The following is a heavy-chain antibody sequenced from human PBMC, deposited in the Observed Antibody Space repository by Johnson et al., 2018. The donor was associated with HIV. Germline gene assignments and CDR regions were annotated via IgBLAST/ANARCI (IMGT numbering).Heavy chain of an antibody. CDR2: ISSSGSSR. CDR3: ARSSTVVTPHDI. CDR1: GFTFSDYY. V-gene: IGHV3-11*04. D-gene: IGHD4-23*01. J-gene: IGHJ3*02. Sequence: QVQVLESGGGVVQPGGSLRLSCAASGFTFSDYYMSWIRQAPGKGLEWVSYISSSGSSRYYADSVKGRFTVSRDNAKNSLYLQTNSLRADDTAVYYCARSSTVVTPHDIWGQGTMVTVSS.